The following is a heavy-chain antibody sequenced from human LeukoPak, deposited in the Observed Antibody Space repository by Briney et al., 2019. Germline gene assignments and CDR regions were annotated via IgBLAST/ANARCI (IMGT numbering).Heavy chain of an antibody. CDR3: ARDKIVGATKFDS. D-gene: IGHD1-26*01. Sequence: PGGSLRLSCAASGFTFSSYSMNWVRQAPGKGLEWVSYISSSSSTIYYADSVKGRFTISRDNAKNSLYLQMNSLRAEDTAVYYCARDKIVGATKFDSWGQGTLVTVSS. CDR1: GFTFSSYS. CDR2: ISSSSSTI. V-gene: IGHV3-48*01. J-gene: IGHJ4*02.